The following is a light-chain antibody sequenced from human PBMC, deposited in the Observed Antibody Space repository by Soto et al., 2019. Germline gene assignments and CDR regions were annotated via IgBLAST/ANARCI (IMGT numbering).Light chain of an antibody. Sequence: VLTQSPGPLSLSPGERATPSCKASQSVSSNLAWYQQKPGQAPRLLIYGASTRATGIPARFSGSGSGTEFTLTINSLQSEDFAVYYCQRYNNWPLTFGGGTK. V-gene: IGKV3-15*01. J-gene: IGKJ4*01. CDR2: GAS. CDR3: QRYNNWPLT. CDR1: QSVSSN.